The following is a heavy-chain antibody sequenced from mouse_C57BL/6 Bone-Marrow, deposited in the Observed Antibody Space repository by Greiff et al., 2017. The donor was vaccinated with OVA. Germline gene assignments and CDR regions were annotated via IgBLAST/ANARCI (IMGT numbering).Heavy chain of an antibody. Sequence: QVQLQQPGAELVKPGASVKLSCKASGYTFTSYWMQWVKQRPGQGLEWIGEIAPSDSYTNYHQKFKGKATLTVDTSSSTAYMQLSSLTSEDSAVYYCARSLFTTVVPPWFAYWGQGTLVTVSA. V-gene: IGHV1-50*01. CDR2: IAPSDSYT. CDR1: GYTFTSYW. J-gene: IGHJ3*01. D-gene: IGHD1-1*01. CDR3: ARSLFTTVVPPWFAY.